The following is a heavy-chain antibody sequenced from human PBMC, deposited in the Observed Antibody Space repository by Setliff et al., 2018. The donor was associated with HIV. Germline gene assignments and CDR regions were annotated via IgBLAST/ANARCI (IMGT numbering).Heavy chain of an antibody. D-gene: IGHD6-19*01. V-gene: IGHV1-8*03. CDR1: GYTFTSYD. CDR2: MNPNSGNT. Sequence: ASVKVSCKASGYTFTSYDINWVRQATGQGLEWMGWMNPNSGNTGYAQKFQGRVTITRNTSISTAYMELRSLRSEDTAVYYCANFRGSSGWGFDYWGQGTLVTVSS. J-gene: IGHJ4*02. CDR3: ANFRGSSGWGFDY.